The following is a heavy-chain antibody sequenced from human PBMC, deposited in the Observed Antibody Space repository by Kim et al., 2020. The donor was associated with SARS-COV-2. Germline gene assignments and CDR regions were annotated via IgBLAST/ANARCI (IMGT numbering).Heavy chain of an antibody. CDR2: IYSGGST. V-gene: IGHV3-53*01. J-gene: IGHJ6*02. D-gene: IGHD6-19*01. Sequence: GGSLRLSCAASGFTVSSNYMSWVRQAPGKGLEWVSVIYSGGSTYYADSVKGRFTISRDNSKNTLYLQMNSLRAEDTAVYYCARGISVAGDHYYYYYGMDVWGQGTTVTVSS. CDR1: GFTVSSNY. CDR3: ARGISVAGDHYYYYYGMDV.